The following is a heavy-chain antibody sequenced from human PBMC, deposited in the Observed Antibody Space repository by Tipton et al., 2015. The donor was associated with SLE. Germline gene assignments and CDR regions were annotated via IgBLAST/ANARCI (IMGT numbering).Heavy chain of an antibody. V-gene: IGHV4-34*01. J-gene: IGHJ4*02. CDR3: ARGGVEGSKWNIPDY. Sequence: TLSLTCAVYGASFSGYYWNWIRQSPRKGLEWIGEIYHSGSSNYNPSLKSRVTMSIDTSKKRFSLKLTSVTAADTAMYYCARGGVEGSKWNIPDYWGQGTLVTVSS. CDR1: GASFSGYY. CDR2: IYHSGSS. D-gene: IGHD1/OR15-1a*01.